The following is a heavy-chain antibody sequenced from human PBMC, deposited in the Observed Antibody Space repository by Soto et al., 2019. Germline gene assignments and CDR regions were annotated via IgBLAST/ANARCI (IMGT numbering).Heavy chain of an antibody. J-gene: IGHJ6*03. D-gene: IGHD3-3*01. CDR1: GGSISSSSSY. Sequence: PSETLSLTCTVSGGSISSSSSYWGWIRQPPGKGLEWVGSIYYLGNTYYNPSLGSRVTISVDTSKNQFSLKLSSVTAADTAVYYCARGGVTIFGVVIRGHNPGMDVWGKGTTVTVSS. CDR2: IYYLGNT. V-gene: IGHV4-39*01. CDR3: ARGGVTIFGVVIRGHNPGMDV.